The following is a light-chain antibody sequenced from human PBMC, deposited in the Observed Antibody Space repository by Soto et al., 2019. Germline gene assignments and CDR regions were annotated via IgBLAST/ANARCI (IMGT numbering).Light chain of an antibody. J-gene: IGLJ3*02. CDR2: LEGSGNY. Sequence: QPVLTQSSSASASLGSSAKLTCTLSSGHSTYIIAWHQQQPGKAPRYLMKLEGSGNYNKGSGVPDRFSGSSSGADRYLTISNLQFEDEADYYCETWGSNTRVFGGGTKLTVL. CDR3: ETWGSNTRV. V-gene: IGLV4-60*02. CDR1: SGHSTYI.